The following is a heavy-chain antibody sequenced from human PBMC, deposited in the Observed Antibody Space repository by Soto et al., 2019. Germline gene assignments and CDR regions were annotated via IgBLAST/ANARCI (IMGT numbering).Heavy chain of an antibody. CDR3: ARESGGATATLDYYYFYMDV. Sequence: QVQLVQSGAEVRKPGASVTVSCRSSGDSFNDYYIHWVRQAPGQGFEWMGWINPNGGITNYAQKVQGWVSMTRDTSIRTVYMQLSRLRSDDTAVYYCARESGGATATLDYYYFYMDVWGTGTTVTVSS. CDR2: INPNGGIT. V-gene: IGHV1-2*04. D-gene: IGHD5-12*01. CDR1: GDSFNDYY. J-gene: IGHJ6*03.